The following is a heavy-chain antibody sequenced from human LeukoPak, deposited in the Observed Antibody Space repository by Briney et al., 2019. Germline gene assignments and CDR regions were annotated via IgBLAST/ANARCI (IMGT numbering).Heavy chain of an antibody. CDR1: GFRFSYFW. D-gene: IGHD2-21*01. V-gene: IGHV3-7*01. CDR2: INEDGSQK. J-gene: IGHJ4*02. CDR3: ARGVFVGGGNLDY. Sequence: GGSLRLSCEASGFRFSYFWMSWVRQAPGKGLEWVANINEDGSQKYYVDSVKGRFTISRDNAKNSLFLQMNSLRAEDTAIYYCARGVFVGGGNLDYWGQGTLVTVSS.